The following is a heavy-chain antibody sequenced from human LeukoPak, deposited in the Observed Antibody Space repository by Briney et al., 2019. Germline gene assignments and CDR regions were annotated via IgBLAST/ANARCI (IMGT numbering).Heavy chain of an antibody. CDR3: ARLFVYGSGAEAFDY. D-gene: IGHD3-10*01. CDR2: INEDGSEK. V-gene: IGHV3-7*01. Sequence: GGSLRLSCAASGFTFSSYSMNWVRQAPGKGLEWVANINEDGSEKYYLDSVRGRFTISRDNAKNSLYLQMDSLRAEDTAVYYCARLFVYGSGAEAFDYWGQGALVTVSS. J-gene: IGHJ4*02. CDR1: GFTFSSYS.